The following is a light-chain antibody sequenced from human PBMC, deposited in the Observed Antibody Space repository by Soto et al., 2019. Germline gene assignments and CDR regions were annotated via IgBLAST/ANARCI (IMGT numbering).Light chain of an antibody. CDR1: SSNIGSNS. CDR3: AAWDDSLDGLV. Sequence: QSVLTQPPSASGTPGQRVNISCSGSSSNIGSNSVSWYQQLPGTAPKLVIYTNIQRPSGVPDRFSGCKSCASASLAISGLQSEDEADYYCAAWDDSLDGLVFGGGTKVTVL. J-gene: IGLJ2*01. V-gene: IGLV1-44*01. CDR2: TNI.